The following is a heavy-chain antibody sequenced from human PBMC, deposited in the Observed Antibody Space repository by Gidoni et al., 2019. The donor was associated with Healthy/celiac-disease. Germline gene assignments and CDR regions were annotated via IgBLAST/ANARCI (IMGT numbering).Heavy chain of an antibody. Sequence: EVQLVESGGGLVQPGGSLRLSCAASGFTFSSYWMSWVRQAPGKGLEWVANIKQDGSEKYYVDSVKGRFTISRDNVKNSLYLQMNSLRAEDTAVYYCARVVRFLVPRYYYYMDVWGKGTTVTVSS. CDR2: IKQDGSEK. CDR1: GFTFSSYW. CDR3: ARVVRFLVPRYYYYMDV. V-gene: IGHV3-7*03. J-gene: IGHJ6*03. D-gene: IGHD3-3*01.